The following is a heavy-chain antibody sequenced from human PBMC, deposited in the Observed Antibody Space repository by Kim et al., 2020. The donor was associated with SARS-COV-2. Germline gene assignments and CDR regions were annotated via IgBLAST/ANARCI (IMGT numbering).Heavy chain of an antibody. J-gene: IGHJ3*02. CDR3: AKEQSSRIVVGTPRGAFDI. V-gene: IGHV3-23*01. CDR1: GFTFRGYA. CDR2: ISCNGGCT. D-gene: IGHD3-22*01. Sequence: GGSLRLSCAASGFTFRGYAMNWVRQAPGKGLDWVSVISCNGGCTYYADSVKGRFTISRDNSKNTLYLQMNSLRAEDTAVYYCAKEQSSRIVVGTPRGAFDIWGQGTLVTVSS.